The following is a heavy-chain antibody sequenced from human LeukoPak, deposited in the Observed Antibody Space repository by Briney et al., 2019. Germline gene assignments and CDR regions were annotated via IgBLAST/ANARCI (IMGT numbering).Heavy chain of an antibody. Sequence: PSETLSLTCAVYGGSFSGYYWSWIRQPPGKGLEWIGEINHSGSTNYNPSPKSRVTISVDTSKNQFSLKLSSVTAADTAVYYCAREEMATTYYFDYWGQGTLVTVSS. CDR2: INHSGST. CDR3: AREEMATTYYFDY. CDR1: GGSFSGYY. J-gene: IGHJ4*02. D-gene: IGHD5-24*01. V-gene: IGHV4-34*01.